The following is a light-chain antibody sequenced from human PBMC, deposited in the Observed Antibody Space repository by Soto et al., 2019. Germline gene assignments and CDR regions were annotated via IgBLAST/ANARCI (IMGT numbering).Light chain of an antibody. CDR2: DVS. V-gene: IGLV2-14*01. Sequence: QSALTQPASVSGSPGRSITISCTGTSSDVGGYNYASWYQQHPGKAPKLMIYDVSNRPSGVSNRFSGSKSGNTASLTISGLQAEDEADYYCSSYTSSSTKVFGTGTKVTVL. J-gene: IGLJ1*01. CDR1: SSDVGGYNY. CDR3: SSYTSSSTKV.